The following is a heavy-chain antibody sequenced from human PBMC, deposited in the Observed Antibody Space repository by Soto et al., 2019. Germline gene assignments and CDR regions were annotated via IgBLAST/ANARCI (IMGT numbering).Heavy chain of an antibody. D-gene: IGHD6-19*01. Sequence: SSETLSLTCAVHTESFSTYYCSWTRQPPGKGLEWIGEIHPFGDTNYNPSLSNRVTISLDTSKNQFSLKLSSVTAADTAVYYCARHSWWLDYYYYYYGMDVWVQGTTVTVSS. CDR2: IHPFGDT. J-gene: IGHJ6*02. V-gene: IGHV4-34*01. CDR3: ARHSWWLDYYYYYYGMDV. CDR1: TESFSTYY.